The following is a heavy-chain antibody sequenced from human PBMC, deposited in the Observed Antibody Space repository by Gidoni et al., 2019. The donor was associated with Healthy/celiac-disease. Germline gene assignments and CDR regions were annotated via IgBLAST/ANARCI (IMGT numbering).Heavy chain of an antibody. Sequence: QITLKESGPTLVKPTQTLTLTCTFSGFSLSTSGVGVGWIRQPPGKALEWLALIYWNDDKRYSPSLKSRLTITKDTSKNQVVLTMTNMDPVDTATYYCAHSPLKVYDILTGYQYYFDYWGQGTLVTVSS. D-gene: IGHD3-9*01. CDR3: AHSPLKVYDILTGYQYYFDY. J-gene: IGHJ4*02. CDR1: GFSLSTSGVG. CDR2: IYWNDDK. V-gene: IGHV2-5*01.